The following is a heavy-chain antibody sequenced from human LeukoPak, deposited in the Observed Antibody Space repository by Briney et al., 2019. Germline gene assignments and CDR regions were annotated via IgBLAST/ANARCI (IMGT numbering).Heavy chain of an antibody. CDR2: MNPNSGNT. CDR1: GYTFTSYD. J-gene: IGHJ6*03. V-gene: IGHV1-8*01. CDR3: ASVVGVAGAGNLYYYMDV. D-gene: IGHD6-19*01. Sequence: ASVKVSCKASGYTFTSYDINWVRQATGQGLEWIGWMNPNSGNTGYAQKFQGRVTMTRNTSISTAYMELSSLRSEDAAVYYCASVVGVAGAGNLYYYMDVWGKGTTVTVSS.